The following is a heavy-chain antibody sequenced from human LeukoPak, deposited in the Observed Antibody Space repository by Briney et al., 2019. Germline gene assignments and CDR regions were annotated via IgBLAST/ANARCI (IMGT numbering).Heavy chain of an antibody. CDR1: GYTFTGYY. CDR3: ARSSVFDWLFSY. Sequence: GASVKVSCKASGYTFTGYYMHWVRQAPGQGLEWMGWINPNSGGTSYAQKFQGRVTMTRDTSISTAYMELSRLRSDDTAVYYCARSSVFDWLFSYWGQGTLVTVSS. D-gene: IGHD3-9*01. J-gene: IGHJ4*02. CDR2: INPNSGGT. V-gene: IGHV1-2*02.